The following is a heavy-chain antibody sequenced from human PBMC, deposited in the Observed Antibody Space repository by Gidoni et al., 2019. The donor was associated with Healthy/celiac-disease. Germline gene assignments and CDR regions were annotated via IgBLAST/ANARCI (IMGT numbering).Heavy chain of an antibody. CDR1: GFTFDDYA. Sequence: EVQLVESGGGLVQPGRSLRLSCAASGFTFDDYAMHWVRQAPGKGLEWVSGISWNSGSIGYADSVKGRFTISRDNAKNSLYLQMNSLRAEDTALYYCAKVYCGGDCYSTNHDAFDIWGQGTMVTVSS. J-gene: IGHJ3*02. CDR2: ISWNSGSI. D-gene: IGHD2-21*02. CDR3: AKVYCGGDCYSTNHDAFDI. V-gene: IGHV3-9*01.